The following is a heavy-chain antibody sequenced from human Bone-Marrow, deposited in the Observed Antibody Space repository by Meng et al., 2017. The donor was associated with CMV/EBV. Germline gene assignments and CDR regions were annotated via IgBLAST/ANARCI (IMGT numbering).Heavy chain of an antibody. D-gene: IGHD1-26*01. CDR1: GAPFSGY. V-gene: IGHV4-34*01. J-gene: IGHJ4*02. Sequence: QWHLTQWGGGLLKPSETLPLPCGVYGAPFSGYWSWVRQPPGKGLEWIGEITHSGSTNYNVSLKSRVTISIDTSKNQFSLKLSSVTATDTAVYYCAPGFRSWSGSYSSWGQGTLVTVSS. CDR3: APGFRSWSGSYSS. CDR2: ITHSGST.